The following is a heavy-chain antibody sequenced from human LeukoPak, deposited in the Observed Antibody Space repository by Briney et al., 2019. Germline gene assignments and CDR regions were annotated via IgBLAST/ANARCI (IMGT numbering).Heavy chain of an antibody. J-gene: IGHJ4*02. D-gene: IGHD3-9*01. CDR1: GGSISTYY. Sequence: TSETLSLICTVSGGSISTYYWSWIRQPVGKGLEWIGHIKTSGSTHYNPSLRSRITMSVDTSKNQFSLKLSSVTAADTAIYYCARTYDILTGYYIWGQGTLVTVSS. V-gene: IGHV4-4*07. CDR2: IKTSGST. CDR3: ARTYDILTGYYI.